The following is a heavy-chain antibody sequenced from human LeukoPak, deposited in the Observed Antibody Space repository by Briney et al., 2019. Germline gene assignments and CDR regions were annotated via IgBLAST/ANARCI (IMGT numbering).Heavy chain of an antibody. CDR2: ISAYNGNT. D-gene: IGHD2-2*01. Sequence: GSVKVSCKASGYTFTSYGISWVRQAPGQGLEWMGWISAYNGNTNYAQKLQGRVTMTTDTSTSTAYMELRGLRSDDTAVYYCARDIVVVPAAPFYYYYYYMDVWGKGTTVTVSS. J-gene: IGHJ6*03. V-gene: IGHV1-18*01. CDR1: GYTFTSYG. CDR3: ARDIVVVPAAPFYYYYYYMDV.